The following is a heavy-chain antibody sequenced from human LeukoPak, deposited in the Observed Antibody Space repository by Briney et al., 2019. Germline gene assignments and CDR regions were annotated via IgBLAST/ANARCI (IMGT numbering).Heavy chain of an antibody. D-gene: IGHD3-10*01. V-gene: IGHV3-30*07. CDR3: ARALLLWFGELDAFDI. J-gene: IGHJ3*02. CDR1: GFTFSSYA. CDR2: ISYDGSNK. Sequence: GRSLRLSCAASGFTFSSYAMHWVRQAPGKGLEWVAVISYDGSNKYYADSVKGRFTISRDNAKNSLYLQMNSLRAEDTAVYYCARALLLWFGELDAFDIWGQGTMVTVSS.